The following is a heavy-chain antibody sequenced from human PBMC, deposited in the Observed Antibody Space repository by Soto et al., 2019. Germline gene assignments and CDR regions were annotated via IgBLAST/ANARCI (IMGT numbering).Heavy chain of an antibody. J-gene: IGHJ5*02. CDR1: GGSISSGGYY. V-gene: IGHV4-31*03. D-gene: IGHD3-16*01. CDR2: IYYNGTT. Sequence: QVQLQESGPGLVKASQTLSLTCTVSGGSISSGGYYWSWIRQHPGKGLEWIGYIYYNGTTYYNPSLRSRITISLDTSKNQFSRRLTSVTAADTAVYYCAGGRAKSWFDRWGQGTPVTVSS. CDR3: AGGRAKSWFDR.